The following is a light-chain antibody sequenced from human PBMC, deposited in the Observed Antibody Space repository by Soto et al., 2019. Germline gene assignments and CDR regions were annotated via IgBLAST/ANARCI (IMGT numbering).Light chain of an antibody. J-gene: IGLJ1*01. V-gene: IGLV2-14*01. CDR2: EVE. CDR1: GRDIGAYNY. Sequence: QSVLTQPASVSGSPGQSITISCTGSGRDIGAYNYVSWYQQHPGKAPKPIIYEVENRPSGVSSRFSASKSAFTASLTISGLQAEDEADYYCSSYTTSYFYVFGPGTKVTVL. CDR3: SSYTTSYFYV.